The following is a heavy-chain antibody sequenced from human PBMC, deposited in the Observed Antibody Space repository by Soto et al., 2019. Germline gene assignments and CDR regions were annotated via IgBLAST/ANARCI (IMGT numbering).Heavy chain of an antibody. V-gene: IGHV1-18*01. D-gene: IGHD3-3*01. J-gene: IGHJ5*02. CDR1: GYTFTSYG. CDR2: ISAYNGNT. Sequence: ASVKVSCKASGYTFTSYGISWVRQAPGQGLEWMGWISAYNGNTNYAQKLQGRVTMTTDTSTSTAYMELRSLGSDDTAVYYCARRTYYDFWSGHTDNWFDPWGQGTLVTVSS. CDR3: ARRTYYDFWSGHTDNWFDP.